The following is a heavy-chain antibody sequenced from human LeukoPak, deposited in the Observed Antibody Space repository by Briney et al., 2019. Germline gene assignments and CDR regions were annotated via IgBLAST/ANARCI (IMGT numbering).Heavy chain of an antibody. CDR1: GFTFSSYA. Sequence: PGGSLRLSCAASGFTFSSYAMSWVRQAPGKGLEWVSAISGSGGSTYYADSVKGRLTISRDNSKNTLYLQMNSLRAEDTAVYYCAKDRAMAQWPVGFDYWGQGTLVTVSS. CDR2: ISGSGGST. J-gene: IGHJ4*02. V-gene: IGHV3-23*01. CDR3: AKDRAMAQWPVGFDY. D-gene: IGHD6-19*01.